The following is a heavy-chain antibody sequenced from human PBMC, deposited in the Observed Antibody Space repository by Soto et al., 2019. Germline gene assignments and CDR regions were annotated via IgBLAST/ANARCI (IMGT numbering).Heavy chain of an antibody. CDR1: GGTFSSYA. V-gene: IGHV1-69*01. CDR2: IIPIFGTA. CDR3: AGVEFALGELSTISSFDY. J-gene: IGHJ4*02. D-gene: IGHD3-16*02. Sequence: QVQLVQSGAEVKKPGSSVKVSCKASGGTFSSYAISWVRQAPGQGLEWMGGIIPIFGTANYAQKFQGRVTITADESTSTAYMELSSLRSEDTAVYYCAGVEFALGELSTISSFDYWGQGTLVTVSS.